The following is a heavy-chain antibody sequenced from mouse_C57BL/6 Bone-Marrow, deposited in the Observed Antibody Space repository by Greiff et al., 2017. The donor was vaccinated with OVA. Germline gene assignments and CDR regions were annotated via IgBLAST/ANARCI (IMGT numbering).Heavy chain of an antibody. V-gene: IGHV1-78*01. CDR3: ARRTTVVYFDV. CDR2: IYPRDGSS. J-gene: IGHJ1*03. Sequence: VQLQQSDAELVKPGASVKISCKVSGYTFTDHTIHWMKQRPEQGLEWIGYIYPRDGSSRYNEKFKGKATLTEDKSSSTAYMQLNSLTSEDSAVFFCARRTTVVYFDVWGTGTTVTVSS. CDR1: GYTFTDHT. D-gene: IGHD1-1*01.